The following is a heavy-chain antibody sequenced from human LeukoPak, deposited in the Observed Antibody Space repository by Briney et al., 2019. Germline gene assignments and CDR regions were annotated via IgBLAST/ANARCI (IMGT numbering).Heavy chain of an antibody. CDR3: ANAYCSGGSCYSSGVY. D-gene: IGHD2-15*01. V-gene: IGHV3-30*18. Sequence: GGSLRLSCAASGFTFSSYGMHWVRQAPGKGLEWVAVISYDGSNKYYADSVKGRFTISRDNSKNTLYLQMNSLRAEDTAVYYCANAYCSGGSCYSSGVYWGQGTLVTVSS. CDR2: ISYDGSNK. J-gene: IGHJ4*02. CDR1: GFTFSSYG.